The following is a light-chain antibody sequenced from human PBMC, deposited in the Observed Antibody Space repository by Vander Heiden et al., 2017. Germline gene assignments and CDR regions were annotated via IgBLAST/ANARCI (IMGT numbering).Light chain of an antibody. CDR3: AAWDDSLTGFFV. V-gene: IGLV1-44*01. CDR1: GANIGSNT. Sequence: QPVLTQPPSASGTPGQRVTISCSGGGANIGSNTVSWYQHLPGTAPKLLIHTNNLRTSGVPDRFSGSKSGTSASLAISGLQSEDEADYYCAAWDDSLTGFFVFGTGTMVTVL. CDR2: TNN. J-gene: IGLJ1*01.